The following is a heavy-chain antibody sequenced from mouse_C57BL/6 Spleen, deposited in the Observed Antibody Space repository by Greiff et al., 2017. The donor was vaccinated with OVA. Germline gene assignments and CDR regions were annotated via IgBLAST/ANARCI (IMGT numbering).Heavy chain of an antibody. CDR3: ARRSEGYYSDY. J-gene: IGHJ2*01. CDR2: IHPNSGST. V-gene: IGHV1-64*01. CDR1: GYTFTSYW. Sequence: VQLQQPGAELVKPGASVKLSCKASGYTFTSYWMHWVKQRPGQGLEWIGMIHPNSGSTNYNEKFKSKATLTVDKSSSTAYMQLSSLTSEDSAVYYCARRSEGYYSDYWGQGTTLTVSS.